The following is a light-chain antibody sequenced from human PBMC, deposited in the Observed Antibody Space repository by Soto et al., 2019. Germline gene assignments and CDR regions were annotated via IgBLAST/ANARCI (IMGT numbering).Light chain of an antibody. J-gene: IGKJ5*01. Sequence: IVMSHSPATLSLSPGERATLSCRASQSVSSNLAWYQQKPGQAPRLLIYGASTRATGIPARFSGSGSGTEFTLTISSLQSEDFAVYYCQQYNNWITFGQGTRLEI. CDR2: GAS. CDR3: QQYNNWIT. CDR1: QSVSSN. V-gene: IGKV3-15*01.